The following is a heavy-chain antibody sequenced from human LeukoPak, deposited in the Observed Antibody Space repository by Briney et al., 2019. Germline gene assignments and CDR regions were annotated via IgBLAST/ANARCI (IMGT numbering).Heavy chain of an antibody. CDR2: IYYSGST. Sequence: SETLSLTCTVSGGSLSSYYWSWIRQPPGKGLEWIGHIYYSGSTNYNTSLKSRVTISVATSKHQFSLKLSSVTSADTAGYYCARGKTAYNYYYGMDVWGQGTTVTVSS. CDR3: ARGKTAYNYYYGMDV. J-gene: IGHJ6*02. D-gene: IGHD3-16*01. CDR1: GGSLSSYY. V-gene: IGHV4-59*08.